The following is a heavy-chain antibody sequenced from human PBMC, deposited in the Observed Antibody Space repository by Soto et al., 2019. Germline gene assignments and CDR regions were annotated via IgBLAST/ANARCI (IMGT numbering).Heavy chain of an antibody. V-gene: IGHV4-59*11. CDR3: ARDAPNSSCFDY. D-gene: IGHD6-13*01. CDR2: VYYSGST. J-gene: IGHJ4*02. Sequence: TQTITWTVAGGYIINHCGRWIRQPPGKGLEWIGYVYYSGSTNYNPSLKSRVTISVDTSKNQFSLKLSSVTAADTAVYYCARDAPNSSCFDYWGQGILVTVSS. CDR1: GGYIINHC.